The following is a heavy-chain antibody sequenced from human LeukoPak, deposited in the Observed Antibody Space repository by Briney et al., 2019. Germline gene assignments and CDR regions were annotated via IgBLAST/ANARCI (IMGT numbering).Heavy chain of an antibody. CDR3: AGLRSTVAWASFDY. CDR2: SYFTGNP. J-gene: IGHJ4*02. D-gene: IGHD4-23*01. CDR1: GSISSYY. V-gene: IGHV4-59*08. Sequence: SETLSLTCIVSGSISSYYWTWIRQPPGKGLGWIGHSYFTGNPNYNPSLKSRVTISVDPPKNQFSLKLTSVTAADTAVYYCAGLRSTVAWASFDYWGQGILVTVSS.